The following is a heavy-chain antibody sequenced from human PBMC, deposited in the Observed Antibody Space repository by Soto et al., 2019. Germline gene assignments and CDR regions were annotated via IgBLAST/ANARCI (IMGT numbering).Heavy chain of an antibody. D-gene: IGHD3-10*01. CDR3: GHNRGCLTDY. CDR1: GFSLSTSGVG. Sequence: QITLRKSGPTLVKPTQTLTLTCAFSGFSLSTSGVGVVWIRQPPGKALEWLALVYWDDGKRYSPSLMSRLTITKDTSKNQVVLTMTNMDPVETGTYYFGHNRGCLTDYWGQGTLLTVSS. V-gene: IGHV2-5*02. J-gene: IGHJ4*02. CDR2: VYWDDGK.